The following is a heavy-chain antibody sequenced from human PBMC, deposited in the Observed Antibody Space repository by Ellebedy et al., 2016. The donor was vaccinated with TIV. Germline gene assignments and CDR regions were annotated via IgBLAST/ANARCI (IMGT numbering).Heavy chain of an antibody. CDR1: GYSISSGYY. V-gene: IGHV4-38-2*02. D-gene: IGHD7-27*01. Sequence: SETLSLTXTVSGYSISSGYYWGWIRQPPGKGLEWIGSIYHSGSTYYNPSLKSRVTISVDTSKNQFSLKLSSVTAADTAVYYCARFWDYYYYMDVWGKGTTVTVSS. CDR3: ARFWDYYYYMDV. CDR2: IYHSGST. J-gene: IGHJ6*03.